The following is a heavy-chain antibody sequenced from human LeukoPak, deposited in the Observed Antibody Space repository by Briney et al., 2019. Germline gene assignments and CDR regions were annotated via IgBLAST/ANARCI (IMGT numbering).Heavy chain of an antibody. Sequence: KSSQTLSLTCTVSGASINRGTHYWSWVRQAAGKGLEWLGRVYATGNTYHNHSLWRRISISIDTSRNQFSLMLSSVTRADTAIYYCARDRSYYSDTGADYWGQGIMVIVSS. CDR3: ARDRSYYSDTGADY. V-gene: IGHV4-61*02. CDR2: VYATGNT. J-gene: IGHJ4*02. D-gene: IGHD3-22*01. CDR1: GASINRGTHY.